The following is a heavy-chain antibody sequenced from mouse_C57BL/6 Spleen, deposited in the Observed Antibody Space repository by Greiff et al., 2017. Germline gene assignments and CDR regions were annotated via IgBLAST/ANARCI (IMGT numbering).Heavy chain of an antibody. D-gene: IGHD2-4*01. CDR3: ARGVDYDYDGTWFAY. J-gene: IGHJ3*01. Sequence: QVQLKQSGAELARPGASVKLSCKASGYTFTSYGISWVKQRTGQGLEWIGEIYPRSGNTYYNEKFKGKATLTGDKSSSTAYMELRSLTSEDSAVYLCARGVDYDYDGTWFAYWGQGTLVTVSA. CDR2: IYPRSGNT. CDR1: GYTFTSYG. V-gene: IGHV1-81*01.